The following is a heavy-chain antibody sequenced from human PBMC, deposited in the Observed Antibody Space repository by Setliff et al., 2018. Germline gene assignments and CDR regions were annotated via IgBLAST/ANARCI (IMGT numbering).Heavy chain of an antibody. D-gene: IGHD2-15*01. CDR3: ARVVAAIIDY. Sequence: PSETLSLTCTVSIGSIRSYYWSWIRQSPGKGLEWIGYIYYTGSTNYNPSLKSRVTISVDTSKNQFSLKLSSVTAADTAVYYCARVVAAIIDYWGQGTLVTVSS. CDR2: IYYTGST. J-gene: IGHJ4*02. CDR1: IGSIRSYY. V-gene: IGHV4-59*01.